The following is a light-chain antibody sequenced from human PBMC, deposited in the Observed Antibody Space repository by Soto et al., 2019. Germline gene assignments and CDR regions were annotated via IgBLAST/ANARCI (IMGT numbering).Light chain of an antibody. CDR2: AAS. CDR1: QGISNY. V-gene: IGKV1-27*01. Sequence: DIPMTQSPSSLSASVGDRVTITCRASQGISNYLAWYQQKPGKVPKLLIYAASTLQSGVPSRFSGSGSGTDFTLTISSLQPEDVATFYCQKYNSAPWTFGQGTRVEIK. J-gene: IGKJ1*01. CDR3: QKYNSAPWT.